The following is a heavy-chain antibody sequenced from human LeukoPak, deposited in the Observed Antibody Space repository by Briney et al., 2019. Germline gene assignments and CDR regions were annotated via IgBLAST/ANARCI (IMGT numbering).Heavy chain of an antibody. CDR1: GLTFSSYW. CDR2: IKEDGSEK. Sequence: GGSLRLSCASSGLTFSSYWMTWVRPAPGRGLEWVANIKEDGSEKNYVDSVKGRFTISRDNAKNSLYLQMNNLRADDTAVYYCTRLRYSDYWGQGTLVTVSS. V-gene: IGHV3-7*01. D-gene: IGHD3-9*01. CDR3: TRLRYSDY. J-gene: IGHJ4*02.